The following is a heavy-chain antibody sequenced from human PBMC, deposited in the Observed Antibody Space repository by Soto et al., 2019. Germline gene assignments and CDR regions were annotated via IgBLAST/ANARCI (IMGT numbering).Heavy chain of an antibody. V-gene: IGHV3-13*01. CDR3: TRGANVFWSGSPEENWFDP. Sequence: GGSLRLSCAASGFTFSSYDMHWVRQATGKGLEWVSAIGTAGDTYYPGSVKGRFTISRENAKNSLYLQMNSLRAGDTAVYYCTRGANVFWSGSPEENWFDPWGQEPLVTVS. CDR2: IGTAGDT. J-gene: IGHJ5*02. CDR1: GFTFSSYD. D-gene: IGHD3-3*01.